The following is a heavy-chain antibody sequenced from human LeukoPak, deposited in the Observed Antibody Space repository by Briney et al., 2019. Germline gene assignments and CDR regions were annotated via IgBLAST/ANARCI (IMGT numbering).Heavy chain of an antibody. D-gene: IGHD6-6*01. J-gene: IGHJ6*02. V-gene: IGHV3-23*01. CDR2: ISGSGGST. Sequence: GGSLRLSCAASGFTFSSYVMSWVRQAPGKGLEWVSAISGSGGSTYYADSVKGRFTISRDNSKYTLYLQMNSLRAWNTAVYYGPQSRRAARPYYYYGMDVWGQGTTVTVSS. CDR3: PQSRRAARPYYYYGMDV. CDR1: GFTFSSYV.